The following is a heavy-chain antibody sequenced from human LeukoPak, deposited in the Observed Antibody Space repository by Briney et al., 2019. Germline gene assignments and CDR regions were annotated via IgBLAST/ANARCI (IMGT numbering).Heavy chain of an antibody. V-gene: IGHV5-51*01. CDR3: ARRVDCTNGVCYRDDYFDY. D-gene: IGHD2-8*01. CDR1: GYSFTSYW. Sequence: PGESLKISCKGSGYSFTSYWIGWVRQMPGKGLEWMGIIYPGDSDTRYSPSFQGQVTISADKSFSTAYLQWSSLKASDTAMYYCARRVDCTNGVCYRDDYFDYWGQGTLVTVSS. J-gene: IGHJ4*02. CDR2: IYPGDSDT.